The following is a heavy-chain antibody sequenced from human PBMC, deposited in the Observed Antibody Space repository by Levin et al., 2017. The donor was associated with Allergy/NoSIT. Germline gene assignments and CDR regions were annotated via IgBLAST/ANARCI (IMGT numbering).Heavy chain of an antibody. CDR1: GFTFSTYW. V-gene: IGHV3-7*04. Sequence: GGSLRLSCAASGFTFSTYWMTWVRQAPGQGLEWVANIKQDGSQKYYVDSVKGRFTISRDNAKNSVYLQMNSLRAEDTAVYYCARVNSGYSGYVVLFDVFDVWGQGTMVTVSS. CDR3: ARVNSGYSGYVVLFDVFDV. J-gene: IGHJ3*01. CDR2: IKQDGSQK. D-gene: IGHD5-12*01.